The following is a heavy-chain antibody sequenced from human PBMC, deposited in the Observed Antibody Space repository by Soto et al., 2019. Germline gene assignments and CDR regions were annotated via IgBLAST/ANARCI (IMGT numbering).Heavy chain of an antibody. CDR2: IYNGGST. V-gene: IGHV4-30-4*01. CDR1: GGSISSVNYW. CDR3: ARGPSGDKVDS. Sequence: QVQMKESGPGLVKSSQTLSLTCSVSGGSISSVNYWWSWIRESPDMGLEWIGHIYNGGSTYNNPSLESRVTMSVDTSKNQLSLTLSSVSAADTAVYYCARGPSGDKVDSWGQGTLVTVSS. D-gene: IGHD7-27*01. J-gene: IGHJ4*02.